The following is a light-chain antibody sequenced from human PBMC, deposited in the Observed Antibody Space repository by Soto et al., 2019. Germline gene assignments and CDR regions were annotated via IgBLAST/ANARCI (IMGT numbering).Light chain of an antibody. CDR1: QSVSSN. J-gene: IGKJ1*01. Sequence: ERVRRQSKATLSVSPGERATLSCRASQSVSSNLAWYQQKPGQAPRLLIYGASTRATGIPARFSGSGSGTEFTLTISSLQSEDFAVYYCQQYNNWLPWTFGQGTKVDI. CDR2: GAS. CDR3: QQYNNWLPWT. V-gene: IGKV3-15*01.